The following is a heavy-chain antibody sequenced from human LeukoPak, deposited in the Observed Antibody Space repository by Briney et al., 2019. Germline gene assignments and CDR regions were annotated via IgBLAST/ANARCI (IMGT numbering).Heavy chain of an antibody. CDR3: ARDRPYYYDSSGYPGYFDY. CDR2: ISYDGSNK. CDR1: RFTFNNYG. Sequence: PGGSLRLSCAASRFTFNNYGMHWVRQAPGKGLEWVAVISYDGSNKYYADSVKGRFTISRDNSKNTLYLQMNSLRAEDTAVYYCARDRPYYYDSSGYPGYFDYWGQGTLVTVSS. D-gene: IGHD3-22*01. V-gene: IGHV3-30-3*01. J-gene: IGHJ4*02.